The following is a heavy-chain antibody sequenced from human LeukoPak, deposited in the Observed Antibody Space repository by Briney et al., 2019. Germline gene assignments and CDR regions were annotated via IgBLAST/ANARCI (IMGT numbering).Heavy chain of an antibody. V-gene: IGHV4-39*01. CDR3: ARLEGLWSGYRIDY. J-gene: IGHJ4*02. CDR2: IYYSGST. D-gene: IGHD3-3*01. Sequence: PSETLSLTCTVSGGSISSSSYYWGWIRQPPGKGLEWIGSIYYSGSTCYNPSLKSRVTISVDTSKNQFSLKLSSVTAADTAVYYCARLEGLWSGYRIDYWGQGTLVTVSS. CDR1: GGSISSSSYY.